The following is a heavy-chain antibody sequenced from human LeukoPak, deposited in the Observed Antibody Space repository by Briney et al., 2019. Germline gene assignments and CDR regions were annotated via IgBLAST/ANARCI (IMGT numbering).Heavy chain of an antibody. CDR3: ARSGGYGWDY. CDR1: GFTFNNYW. CDR2: IKPDGSEG. J-gene: IGHJ4*02. V-gene: IGHV3-7*01. D-gene: IGHD5-12*01. Sequence: GTSLRLSCVASGFTFNNYWMTWVRQAPGKGLEWVANIKPDGSEGYYLDSLKGRFTISRDNAKNSLYLEMTNLRVEDTAVYYCARSGGYGWDYWGQGALVTVSS.